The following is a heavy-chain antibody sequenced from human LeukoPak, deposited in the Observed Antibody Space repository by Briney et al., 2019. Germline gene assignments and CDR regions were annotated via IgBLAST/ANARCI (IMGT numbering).Heavy chain of an antibody. CDR2: IKQDGSEK. CDR1: GFTFSSYW. CDR3: AKAFTISGVVAYLDY. D-gene: IGHD3-3*01. Sequence: TGGSLRLSCAASGFTFSSYWMSWVRQAPGKGLEWVANIKQDGSEKYYVDSVKGRFTISRDNAKNSLYLQMNSLRAEDTAVYYCAKAFTISGVVAYLDYWGQGTLVTVSS. J-gene: IGHJ4*02. V-gene: IGHV3-7*03.